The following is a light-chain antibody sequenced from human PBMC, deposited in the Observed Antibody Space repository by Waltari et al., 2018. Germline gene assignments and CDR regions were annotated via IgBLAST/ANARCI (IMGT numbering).Light chain of an antibody. CDR2: NDK. CDR1: ALPKQY. CDR3: QSIDASGVYYV. J-gene: IGLJ1*01. V-gene: IGLV3-25*03. Sequence: SYVLTQPPSLSVSPGQTARITCSGDALPKQYGFWYQQKPGQAPVMIIYNDKERPSAIPDRFSGSSSRTTVTLIISGVRAEDEADYYCQSIDASGVYYVFGGGTKLTVL.